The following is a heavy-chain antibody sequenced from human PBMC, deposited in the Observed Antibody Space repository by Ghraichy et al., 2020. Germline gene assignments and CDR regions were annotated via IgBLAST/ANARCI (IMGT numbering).Heavy chain of an antibody. V-gene: IGHV4-34*01. J-gene: IGHJ4*02. CDR1: GGSFSGYY. CDR3: ARGGKGPHRH. Sequence: SETLSLTCAVYGGSFSGYYWSWIRQPPGKGLEWIGEINHSGSTNYNPSLKSRVTISVDTSKNQFSLKLSSVTAADTAVYYCARGGKGPHRHWGQGTLVTVSS. CDR2: INHSGST.